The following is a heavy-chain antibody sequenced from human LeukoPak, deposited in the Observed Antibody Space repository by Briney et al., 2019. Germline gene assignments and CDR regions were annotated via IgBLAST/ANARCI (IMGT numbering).Heavy chain of an antibody. V-gene: IGHV4-39*07. D-gene: IGHD1-26*01. Sequence: SETLSLTCTVPADSITISYYSWAWIRQPPGKGLEWIGKISYGGASYYNPSLQSRVTLSLDTSKSQVSLKLSSVTAADTAVYYCARAIEVGAMTPFDYWGQGTLVTVSS. CDR1: ADSITISYYS. CDR2: ISYGGAS. J-gene: IGHJ4*02. CDR3: ARAIEVGAMTPFDY.